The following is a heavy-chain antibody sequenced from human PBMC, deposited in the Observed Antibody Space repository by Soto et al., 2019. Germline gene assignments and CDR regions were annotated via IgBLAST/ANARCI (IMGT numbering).Heavy chain of an antibody. Sequence: SETPSLTCTVSGGSISSYYWSWIRQPPGKGLEWIGYIYYSGSTNYNPSLKSRVTISIDTSKTQFSLNLSSVTAADTAVYYCARSPKSFRRKIAAIWFDPWGQRTLVTVSS. CDR3: ARSPKSFRRKIAAIWFDP. J-gene: IGHJ5*02. CDR2: IYYSGST. CDR1: GGSISSYY. D-gene: IGHD6-25*01. V-gene: IGHV4-59*08.